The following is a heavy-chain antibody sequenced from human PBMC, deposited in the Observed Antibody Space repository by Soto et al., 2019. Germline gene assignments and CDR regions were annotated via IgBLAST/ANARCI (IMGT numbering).Heavy chain of an antibody. CDR1: GGTFSSYA. J-gene: IGHJ6*02. CDR3: ARSNCTNGVCYGYYYYGMDV. V-gene: IGHV1-69*01. Sequence: QVQLVQSGAEVKKPGSSVKVSCKASGGTFSSYAISWVRQAPGQGLEWMGGIIPIFGTANYAQKFQGRVTISSDQSTSTAYMELSSLISEDTAVYYCARSNCTNGVCYGYYYYGMDVWRQGPTVNVSS. D-gene: IGHD2-8*01. CDR2: IIPIFGTA.